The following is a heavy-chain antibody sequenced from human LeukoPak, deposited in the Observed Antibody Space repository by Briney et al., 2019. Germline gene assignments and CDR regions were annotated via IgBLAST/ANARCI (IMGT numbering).Heavy chain of an antibody. CDR3: ARYSYGDYVFGSHDAFDI. CDR2: IIPIFGTA. J-gene: IGHJ3*02. D-gene: IGHD4-17*01. V-gene: IGHV1-69*13. Sequence: SVKVSCKASGGTFSSYAISWVRQAPGQGLEWMGGIIPIFGTANYAQTFQGRVTITADESTSTAYMELSSLRSEDTAVYYCARYSYGDYVFGSHDAFDIWGQGTMVTVSS. CDR1: GGTFSSYA.